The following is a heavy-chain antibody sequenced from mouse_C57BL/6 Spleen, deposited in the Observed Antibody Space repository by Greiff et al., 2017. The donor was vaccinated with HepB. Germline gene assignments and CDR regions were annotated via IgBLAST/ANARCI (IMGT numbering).Heavy chain of an antibody. CDR3: ARSPVYYSNYEFAY. D-gene: IGHD2-5*01. CDR1: GYTFTSYW. Sequence: VQLQQPGAELVRPGSSVKLSCKASGYTFTSYWMHWVKQRPIQGLEWIGNIDPSDSETHYNQKFKDKATLTVDKSSSTPYMQLSSLTSEDSAVYYCARSPVYYSNYEFAYWGQGTLVTVSA. V-gene: IGHV1-52*01. J-gene: IGHJ3*01. CDR2: IDPSDSET.